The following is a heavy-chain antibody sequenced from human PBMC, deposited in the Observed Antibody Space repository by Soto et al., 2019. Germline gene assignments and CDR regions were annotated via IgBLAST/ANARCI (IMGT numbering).Heavy chain of an antibody. J-gene: IGHJ6*02. CDR2: TYNRSRWYN. CDR3: AKGKHPYGLDV. D-gene: IGHD2-21*01. Sequence: SQTLSLTCAISGDTVSSNSVSWNWIRQSPSRGLEWLGRTYNRSRWYNEYAESVKSRITINPDTSRNQYSLQLNSVTPEDTAVYYCAKGKHPYGLDVWGRGTTVTVSS. CDR1: GDTVSSNSVS. V-gene: IGHV6-1*01.